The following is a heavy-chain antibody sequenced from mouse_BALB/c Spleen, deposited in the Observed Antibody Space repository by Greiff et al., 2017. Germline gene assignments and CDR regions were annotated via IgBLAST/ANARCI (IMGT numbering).Heavy chain of an antibody. J-gene: IGHJ4*01. CDR1: GFNIKDTY. CDR3: ARRYDGYQGGAMDY. CDR2: IDPANGNT. Sequence: EVQLKESGAELVKPGASVKLSCTASGFNIKDTYMHWVKQRPEQGLEWIGRIDPANGNTKYDPKFQGKATITADTSSNTAYLQLSSLTSEDTAVYYCARRYDGYQGGAMDYWGQGTSVTVSS. V-gene: IGHV14-3*02. D-gene: IGHD2-3*01.